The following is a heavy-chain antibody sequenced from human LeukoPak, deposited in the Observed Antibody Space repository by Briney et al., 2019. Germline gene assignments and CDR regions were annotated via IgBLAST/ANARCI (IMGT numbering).Heavy chain of an antibody. CDR1: GGSISSYY. J-gene: IGHJ6*02. Sequence: SETPSLTCTVSGGSISSYYWSWIRQPPGKGLEWIGYFYYSGSTNYNPSLQSRVIISVDTSKNQLSLKLSSVTAADTAVYYCARHRGNYYGSGSYRQYYYYGMDVWGQGTTVTVSS. V-gene: IGHV4-59*01. CDR2: FYYSGST. D-gene: IGHD3-10*01. CDR3: ARHRGNYYGSGSYRQYYYYGMDV.